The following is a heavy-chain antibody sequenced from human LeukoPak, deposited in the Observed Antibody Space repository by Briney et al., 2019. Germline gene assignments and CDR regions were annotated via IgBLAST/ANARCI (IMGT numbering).Heavy chain of an antibody. J-gene: IGHJ5*02. Sequence: GGSLRLSCAASGFTVSSNYMSWVRQAPGKGLEWVSAISGSGGSTYYADSVKGRFTISRDNSKNTLYLQMNSLRAEDTAVYYCAKDTMDGYSSGWFDPWGQGTLVTVSS. D-gene: IGHD6-19*01. CDR1: GFTVSSNY. V-gene: IGHV3-23*01. CDR2: ISGSGGST. CDR3: AKDTMDGYSSGWFDP.